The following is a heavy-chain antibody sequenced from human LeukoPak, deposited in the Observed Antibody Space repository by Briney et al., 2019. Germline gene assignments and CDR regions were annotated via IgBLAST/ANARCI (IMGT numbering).Heavy chain of an antibody. CDR2: IIPIFGTA. D-gene: IGHD3-22*01. V-gene: IGHV1-69*05. CDR1: GGTFSSYA. CDR3: ARGRYYYDSSAYPHFDY. Sequence: SVKVSCKASGGTFSSYAISWVRQAPGQGLEWMGGIIPIFGTANYAQKFQGRVTITTDESTSTAYMELSSLRSEDTAVYYCARGRYYYDSSAYPHFDYWGRGTLVTVSS. J-gene: IGHJ2*01.